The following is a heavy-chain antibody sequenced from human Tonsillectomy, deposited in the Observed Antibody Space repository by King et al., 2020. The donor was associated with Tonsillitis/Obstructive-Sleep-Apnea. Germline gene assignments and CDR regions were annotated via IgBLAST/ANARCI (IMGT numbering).Heavy chain of an antibody. CDR2: ISTYNGTT. Sequence: QLVQSGAEVKKPGASVKVSCKASGYTFTSYGISWVRQAPGQGLEWMGWISTYNGTTNYAQKLQGRVTMTTDTSTSTDYMELRSLRSDDTAVYYCARGSNYYYDSSGYYSNYYYYMDVWGKGTTVTVSS. J-gene: IGHJ6*03. CDR1: GYTFTSYG. D-gene: IGHD3-22*01. V-gene: IGHV1-18*01. CDR3: ARGSNYYYDSSGYYSNYYYYMDV.